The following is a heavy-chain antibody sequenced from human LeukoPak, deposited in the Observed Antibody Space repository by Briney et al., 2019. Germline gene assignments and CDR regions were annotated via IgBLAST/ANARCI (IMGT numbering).Heavy chain of an antibody. CDR2: INSDGSEG. Sequence: GGSLRLSCVASGFTFGKYWMSWVRQAPGKGLEWVASINSDGSEGYYADVVKGRFTISRDNAKNSLYLQINSLRAEDTAVYYCARSSYSSSSSVWGQGTMVTVSS. J-gene: IGHJ3*01. CDR1: GFTFGKYW. D-gene: IGHD6-6*01. CDR3: ARSSYSSSSSV. V-gene: IGHV3-7*03.